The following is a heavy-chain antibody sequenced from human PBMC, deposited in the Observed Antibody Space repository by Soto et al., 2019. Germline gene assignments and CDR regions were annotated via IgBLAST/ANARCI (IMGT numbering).Heavy chain of an antibody. D-gene: IGHD5-12*01. Sequence: GGSLRHSCASSGFTVSSYSMNWVRQAPGKGLEWVSYISSSKRTVYYADSVKGRFTISRDNAKNSLYLQMNSLRDEDTAVYYCARAELMATKTFDYWGQGTLVTVSS. J-gene: IGHJ4*02. CDR1: GFTVSSYS. V-gene: IGHV3-48*02. CDR2: ISSSKRTV. CDR3: ARAELMATKTFDY.